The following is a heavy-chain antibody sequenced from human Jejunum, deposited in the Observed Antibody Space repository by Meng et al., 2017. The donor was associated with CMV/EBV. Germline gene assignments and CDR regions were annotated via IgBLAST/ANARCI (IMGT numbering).Heavy chain of an antibody. V-gene: IGHV5-51*01. CDR3: SRHKKAPYCSSTSCQETFGWFDP. J-gene: IGHJ5*02. CDR2: IHPGDSDT. Sequence: IGWVRQMPGKGLESMGIIHPGDSDTRYSPSFQGQVTISADKSTTTAFLQWNSLKASDTAMYYCSRHKKAPYCSSTSCQETFGWFDPWGQGTLVTVSS. D-gene: IGHD2-2*01.